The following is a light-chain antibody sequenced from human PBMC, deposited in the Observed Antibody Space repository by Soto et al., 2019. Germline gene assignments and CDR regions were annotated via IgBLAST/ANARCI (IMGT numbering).Light chain of an antibody. CDR3: QQYNNWPQT. CDR2: GAS. Sequence: EIVMTQSPVTLSVSPGERATLSCRASQSVSSNLAWYQQKPGQAPRLLIYGASTRATGIPARFSGRGSGTEFTLSISSLQSEDFAVYYCQQYNNWPQTFGQGTKLEIK. CDR1: QSVSSN. J-gene: IGKJ2*01. V-gene: IGKV3-15*01.